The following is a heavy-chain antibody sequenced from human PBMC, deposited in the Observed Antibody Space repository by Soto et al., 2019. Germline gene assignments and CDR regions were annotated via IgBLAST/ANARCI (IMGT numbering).Heavy chain of an antibody. CDR1: GFTFSSYA. CDR3: ARAYESDYFDY. CDR2: ISYDGSNK. Sequence: QVQLVESGGGVVQPGRSLRLSCAASGFTFSSYAMHWVRQAPGKGLEWVAVISYDGSNKYYADSVKGRFTISRDNSKNTLYLQMNSLRAEDTAVYYCARAYESDYFDYWGQGTLVTVSS. D-gene: IGHD3-22*01. V-gene: IGHV3-30-3*01. J-gene: IGHJ4*02.